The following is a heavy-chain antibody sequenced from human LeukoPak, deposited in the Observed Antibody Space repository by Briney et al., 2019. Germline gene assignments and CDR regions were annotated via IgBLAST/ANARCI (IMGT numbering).Heavy chain of an antibody. D-gene: IGHD1-14*01. V-gene: IGHV3-33*01. CDR3: VRDRNNNYFDY. J-gene: IGHJ4*02. CDR1: GVSPAIDV. CDR2: IWYDGTKE. Sequence: GRSLKLSCAASGVSPAIDVTRWVRQAPGEGLEWVAFIWYDGTKEFYADSVKGRFTISRDNSNNTVYLHMNSLKAEDTALYYCVRDRNNNYFDYWGQGTLLTVSS.